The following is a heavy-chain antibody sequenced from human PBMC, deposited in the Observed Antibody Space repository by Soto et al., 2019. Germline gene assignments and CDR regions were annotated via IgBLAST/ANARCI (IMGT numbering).Heavy chain of an antibody. CDR2: ISGSGGST. CDR1: GFTFSSYA. V-gene: IGHV3-23*01. Sequence: PGGSLRLSCAASGFTFSSYAMSWVRQAPGKGLEWVSAISGSGGSTYYADSVKGRFTISRDNSKNTLYLQMNSLRAEDTAVYYCAKGPAVVVAAKDSWFDPWGQGTLVTVSS. D-gene: IGHD2-15*01. CDR3: AKGPAVVVAAKDSWFDP. J-gene: IGHJ5*02.